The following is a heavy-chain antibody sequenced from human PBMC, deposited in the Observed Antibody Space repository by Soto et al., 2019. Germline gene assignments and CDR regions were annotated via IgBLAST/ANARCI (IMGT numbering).Heavy chain of an antibody. CDR3: ARGPLVVLNYFES. CDR1: GYTFTSYH. V-gene: IGHV1-46*01. CDR2: INPSGGRT. J-gene: IGHJ4*02. Sequence: ASVKVSCKASGYTFTSYHMHWVRQAPGQGLEWMGIINPSGGRTSYAQNFQARLTISADKSTSTAYMELSSLTSDDTAMYFCARGPLVVLNYFESWGQGTLVTVSS.